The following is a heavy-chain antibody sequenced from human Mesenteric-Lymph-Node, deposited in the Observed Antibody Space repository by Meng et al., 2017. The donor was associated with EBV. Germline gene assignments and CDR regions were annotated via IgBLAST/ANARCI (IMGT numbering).Heavy chain of an antibody. V-gene: IGHV4-34*12. Sequence: QVQLKQCGAGSLQPTRTLSLTCAVNGGSLSGAYWNWIRQPPGKGLEWIGEIIHGGSPSYNPSLKSRVTISIDTSKNQLSLMLSSVTAADTAVYYCARRPTGIDYWGQGTLVTVSS. CDR3: ARRPTGIDY. D-gene: IGHD2-8*02. CDR1: GGSLSGAY. CDR2: IIHGGSP. J-gene: IGHJ4*02.